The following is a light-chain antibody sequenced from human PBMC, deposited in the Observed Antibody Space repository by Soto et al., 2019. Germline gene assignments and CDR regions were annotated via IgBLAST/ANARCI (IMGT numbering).Light chain of an antibody. CDR1: RSVDIF. Sequence: EIVLTQSPATLSLSPGERATLSCRASRSVDIFLAWYQQRTGQAPRLLIYYASNRATGIPARFSGSGSGTDFTLTISGLEPEDFAVYYCQQRYGWPPLTFGGGTRVEIK. J-gene: IGKJ4*01. V-gene: IGKV3-11*01. CDR3: QQRYGWPPLT. CDR2: YAS.